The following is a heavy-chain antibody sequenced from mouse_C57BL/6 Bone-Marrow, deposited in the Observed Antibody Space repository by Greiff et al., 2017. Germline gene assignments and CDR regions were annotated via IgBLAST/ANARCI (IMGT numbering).Heavy chain of an antibody. D-gene: IGHD1-1*01. CDR2: IYPGGGYT. CDR1: GYTFPNYW. Sequence: VQLQQSGAELVRPGTSVKMSCKASGYTFPNYWIGWAKQRPGHGLEWIGDIYPGGGYTNYNAKFKGKATLTADNSSSTAYMQFSSLTSEDSAIYYCARATVVYFDYWGQGTTLTVSS. CDR3: ARATVVYFDY. J-gene: IGHJ2*01. V-gene: IGHV1-63*01.